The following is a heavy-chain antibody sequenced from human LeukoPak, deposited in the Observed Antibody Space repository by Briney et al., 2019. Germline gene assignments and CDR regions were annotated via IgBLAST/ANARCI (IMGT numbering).Heavy chain of an antibody. D-gene: IGHD5-18*01. J-gene: IGHJ4*02. CDR2: VSGSGGST. V-gene: IGHV3-23*01. Sequence: GGSLRLSCAASAFTFRPNAMIWVRQAPGKGLEWVSTVSGSGGSTYYADSVKGRFTISRDNSNNTLYLQMNSLRAEDTAVYYCAKGAASRGYTYVANWGQGTLVTVSS. CDR3: AKGAASRGYTYVAN. CDR1: AFTFRPNA.